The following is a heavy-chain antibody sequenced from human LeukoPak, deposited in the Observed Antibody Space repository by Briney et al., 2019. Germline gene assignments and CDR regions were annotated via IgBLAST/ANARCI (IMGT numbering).Heavy chain of an antibody. D-gene: IGHD2-2*01. V-gene: IGHV3-30-3*01. CDR2: TSYDGSNK. Sequence: PGGSLRLSCAASGFTFSSYAMHWVRQAPGKGLEWVAVTSYDGSNKYYADSVKGRFTISRDNSKNTLYLQMNSLRAEDTAVYYCASGYCSSTSCFYGPDYWGQGTLVTVSS. CDR3: ASGYCSSTSCFYGPDY. J-gene: IGHJ4*02. CDR1: GFTFSSYA.